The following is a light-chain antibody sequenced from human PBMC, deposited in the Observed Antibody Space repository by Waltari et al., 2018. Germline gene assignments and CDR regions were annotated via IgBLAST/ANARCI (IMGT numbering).Light chain of an antibody. J-gene: IGLJ2*01. CDR2: CNS. CDR1: RYNIGSNA. V-gene: IGLV1-44*01. Sequence: QSLLTQPPSASGTPGQRVTISCSGNRYNIGSNAVSWYQQLPGTAPKLLIHCNSQRPAGVPDLFSCSESGTSASLAIGVRQSADEADYCCAAWDDSLNGHVVFGGGTKLTVL. CDR3: AAWDDSLNGHVV.